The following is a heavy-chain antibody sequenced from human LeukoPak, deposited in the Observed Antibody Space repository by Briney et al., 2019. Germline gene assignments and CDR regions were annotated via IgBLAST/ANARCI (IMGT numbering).Heavy chain of an antibody. Sequence: SETLSLTCTVSGGSISSGDYSWSWLRQPPGKGLEWIGYIYYSGSTYYNPSLKSRVTISVDTSKNQFSLKLSSVTAADTAVYYCARETYYYDSSGGYWGQGTLVTVSS. CDR2: IYYSGST. J-gene: IGHJ4*02. CDR1: GGSISSGDYS. V-gene: IGHV4-30-4*01. D-gene: IGHD3-22*01. CDR3: ARETYYYDSSGGY.